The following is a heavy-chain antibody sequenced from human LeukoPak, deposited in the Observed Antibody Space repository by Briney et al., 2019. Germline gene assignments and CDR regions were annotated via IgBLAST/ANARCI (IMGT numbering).Heavy chain of an antibody. V-gene: IGHV4-39*01. CDR1: GGSISSSSYY. J-gene: IGHJ4*02. CDR3: ASEGRDGYNSYFDY. CDR2: IYYSGST. Sequence: SETLSLTCTVSGGSISSSSYYWGWIRQPPGKGLEWIGNIYYSGSTYYNPSLKSRVTISVDTSKNQFSLKLSSVTAADTAVYYCASEGRDGYNSYFDYWGQGTLVTVSS. D-gene: IGHD5-24*01.